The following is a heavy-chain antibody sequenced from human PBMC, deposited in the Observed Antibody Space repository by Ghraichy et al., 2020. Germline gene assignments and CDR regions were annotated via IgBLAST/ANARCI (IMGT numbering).Heavy chain of an antibody. CDR2: INPSGGST. J-gene: IGHJ6*02. D-gene: IGHD3-3*01. Sequence: ASVKVSCKASGYTFTSYYMHWVRQAPGQGLEWMGIINPSGGSTSYAQKFQGRVTMTRDTSTSTVYMELSSLRSEDTAVYYCASEVYVLRFLVRRYYYYGMDVWGQGTTVTVSS. CDR1: GYTFTSYY. CDR3: ASEVYVLRFLVRRYYYYGMDV. V-gene: IGHV1-46*01.